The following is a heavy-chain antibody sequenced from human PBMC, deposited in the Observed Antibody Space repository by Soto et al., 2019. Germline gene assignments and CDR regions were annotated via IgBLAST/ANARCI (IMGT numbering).Heavy chain of an antibody. CDR3: ARQAGIAAAGNPLYYYYGMDV. CDR1: GGSISSGGYY. Sequence: TSETLSLTCTVSGGSISSGGYYWSWIRQHPGKGLEWIGYIYYSGSTYYNPSLKSRVTISVDTSKNQFSLKLSSVTAADTAVYYCARQAGIAAAGNPLYYYYGMDVWGQGTTVTVSS. J-gene: IGHJ6*02. V-gene: IGHV4-31*03. CDR2: IYYSGST. D-gene: IGHD6-13*01.